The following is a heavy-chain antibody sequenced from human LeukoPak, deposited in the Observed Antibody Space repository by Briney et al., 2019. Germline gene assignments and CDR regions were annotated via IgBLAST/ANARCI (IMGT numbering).Heavy chain of an antibody. V-gene: IGHV1-2*02. CDR3: ARASMYYDFWSGPYRTYYFDY. CDR1: GYTFTGYY. Sequence: RASVKVSCKASGYTFTGYYMHWVRQAPGQGLEWMGCINPNSGGTNYAQKFQGRVTMTRDTSISTAYMELSRLRSDDTAVYYCARASMYYDFWSGPYRTYYFDYWGQGTLVTVSS. J-gene: IGHJ4*02. CDR2: INPNSGGT. D-gene: IGHD3-3*01.